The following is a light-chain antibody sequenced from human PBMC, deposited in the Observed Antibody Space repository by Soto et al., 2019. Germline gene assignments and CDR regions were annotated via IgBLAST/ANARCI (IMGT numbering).Light chain of an antibody. CDR2: LNSDGSH. Sequence: QLVLTQSPSASASLGASVKLTCTLSSGHSSYAIAWHQQQPEKGPRYLMKLNSDGSHSKGDGIPDRFSGSSSGAERYLTISSLQSEDEADYYCQTWGTGIHWVFGGGTKPTVL. V-gene: IGLV4-69*01. CDR3: QTWGTGIHWV. J-gene: IGLJ3*02. CDR1: SGHSSYA.